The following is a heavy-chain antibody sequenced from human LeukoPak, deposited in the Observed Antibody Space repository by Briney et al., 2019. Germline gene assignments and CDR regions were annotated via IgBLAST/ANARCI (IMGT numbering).Heavy chain of an antibody. D-gene: IGHD3-16*01. CDR3: ARTDHYDYAPDAFDI. J-gene: IGHJ3*02. V-gene: IGHV1-2*06. CDR2: INPNSGGT. Sequence: ASVKVSCKASGYTFTGYYMHWVRQAPGQGLEWMGRINPNSGGTNYAQKFQGRVTMTRDTSISTAYMELSRLRSDDTAVYYCARTDHYDYAPDAFDIWGQGTMVTVSS. CDR1: GYTFTGYY.